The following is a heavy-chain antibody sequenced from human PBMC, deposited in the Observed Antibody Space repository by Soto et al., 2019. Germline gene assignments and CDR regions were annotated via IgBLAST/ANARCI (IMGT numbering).Heavy chain of an antibody. Sequence: EVQLLESGGGLEQPGGSLRLSCAASGFTLSNYAMSWVRQAPGKGLEWVSAISNGGSSTYYADSVKGRFTISRDSSKNTLYLQMNNLRVEDTAVYYCAKREDANSTLIDYWGQGTLVTVSS. CDR1: GFTLSNYA. D-gene: IGHD3-16*01. CDR3: AKREDANSTLIDY. CDR2: ISNGGSST. V-gene: IGHV3-23*01. J-gene: IGHJ4*02.